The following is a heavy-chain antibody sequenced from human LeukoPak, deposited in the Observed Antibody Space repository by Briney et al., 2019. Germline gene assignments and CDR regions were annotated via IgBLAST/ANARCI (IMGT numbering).Heavy chain of an antibody. CDR1: GFTFSNYA. CDR2: ISGRGGST. Sequence: GGSLRLSCAASGFTFSNYAMSWVRQAPGKGLEWVSAISGRGGSTHYADSVKGRFTISRDNSRNTVFLQVNSLRAEDTAVYYCAKALGPSYSSDWSAFDYWGQGVLVTVSS. D-gene: IGHD6-19*01. CDR3: AKALGPSYSSDWSAFDY. V-gene: IGHV3-23*01. J-gene: IGHJ4*02.